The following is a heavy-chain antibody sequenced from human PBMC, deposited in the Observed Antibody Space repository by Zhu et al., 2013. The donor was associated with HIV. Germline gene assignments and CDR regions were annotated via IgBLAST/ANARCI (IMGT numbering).Heavy chain of an antibody. CDR1: GGTFSNYT. Sequence: QVQLVQSGAEVKKPGSSVKVSCKASGGTFSNYTITWVRQAPGQGPEWMGGIIPIFGSANYAQRFQGRVTITADESTRTAYMELSTLRSEDTAVYYCIRRAFYYDRSWFDPVGPGNPGHRSPQ. V-gene: IGHV1-69*01. D-gene: IGHD3-22*01. CDR3: IRRAFYYDRSWFDP. CDR2: IIPIFGSA. J-gene: IGHJ5*02.